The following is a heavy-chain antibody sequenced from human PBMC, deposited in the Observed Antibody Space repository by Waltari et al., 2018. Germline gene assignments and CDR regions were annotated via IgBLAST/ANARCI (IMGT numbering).Heavy chain of an antibody. D-gene: IGHD3-3*02. Sequence: QVQLVQSGAEVKKPGASVKVSCRTSGDTFSSYFIFWVRQAPGQGLEWMGIINPSDGGTNYTQKFQDRVTMTRDTSTSTGYMELRSLRSEDTAVYYCTRDKLDYYNGMDVWGQGTTVTVSS. CDR3: TRDKLDYYNGMDV. CDR2: INPSDGGT. V-gene: IGHV1-46*03. CDR1: GDTFSSYF. J-gene: IGHJ6*02.